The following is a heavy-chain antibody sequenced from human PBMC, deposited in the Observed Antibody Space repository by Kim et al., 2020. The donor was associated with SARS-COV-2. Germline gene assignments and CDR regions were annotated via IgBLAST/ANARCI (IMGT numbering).Heavy chain of an antibody. D-gene: IGHD1-26*01. J-gene: IGHJ6*02. Sequence: GGSLRLSCVGSGFSFGDYGIHWVRQGPGKGLQWVSGIGGKNDNIGYADSVKGRFTISRDNAKNSVYLQMNNLTPEDTALYYCTRGREGFNVWGQGTTVTVSS. CDR2: IGGKNDNI. CDR1: GFSFGDYG. V-gene: IGHV3-9*01. CDR3: TRGREGFNV.